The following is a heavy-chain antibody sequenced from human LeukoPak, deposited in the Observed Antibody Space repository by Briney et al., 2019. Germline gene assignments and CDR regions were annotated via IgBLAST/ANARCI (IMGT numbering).Heavy chain of an antibody. CDR3: ARGRRVVGLDY. CDR1: GGSISSYY. D-gene: IGHD1-14*01. V-gene: IGHV4-59*01. J-gene: IGHJ4*02. CDR2: IYHSGST. Sequence: SETLSLTCTVSGGSISSYYWSWVRQPPGKGLEWIGYIYHSGSTNYNPSLKSRVNLSVDMAKNQISLKMSSVTAADTAVYYCARGRRVVGLDYWGQGTLVTVSS.